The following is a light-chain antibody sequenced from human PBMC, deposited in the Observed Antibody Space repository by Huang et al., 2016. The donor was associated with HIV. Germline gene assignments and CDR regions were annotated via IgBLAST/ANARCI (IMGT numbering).Light chain of an antibody. V-gene: IGKV1-8*01. CDR3: QQYYSYRT. J-gene: IGKJ1*01. CDR1: HDINNF. CDR2: AAS. Sequence: AIRMTQSPSSLSASTGDRVNITCRASHDINNFLAWYQQKPGKAPNILIDAASILETGVPSRFSGSGSGTEFNLSISCLQSEDFATYYCQQYYSYRTFGQGTQVEIK.